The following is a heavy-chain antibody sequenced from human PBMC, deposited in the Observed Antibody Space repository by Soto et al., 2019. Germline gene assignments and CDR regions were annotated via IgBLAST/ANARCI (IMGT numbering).Heavy chain of an antibody. CDR2: IYYGGST. CDR1: GGSVRSDSHY. V-gene: IGHV4-61*01. D-gene: IGHD1-20*01. Sequence: QVQLLESGPGLVKPSETLSLTCTVSGGSVRSDSHYWSWIRQPPGKGLEWIGYIYYGGSTNYNPSLKSRVTISVDTSKNQFSLRLTSVTAADTAMYYCARGNWMGDYWGRGTLVTVSS. CDR3: ARGNWMGDY. J-gene: IGHJ4*02.